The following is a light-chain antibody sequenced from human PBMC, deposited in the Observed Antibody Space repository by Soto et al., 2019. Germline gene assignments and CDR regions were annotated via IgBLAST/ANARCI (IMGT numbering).Light chain of an antibody. Sequence: EIVLTQSPATLSLSPGERATLSCRASQSVRSSVAWYQQKPGQAPMLLIYDASNRATSIPARFSGRGSGTHFTVTTSSLAHERFVVYYCQQLITWSPEVTFGLGPKVDVK. V-gene: IGKV3-11*01. CDR2: DAS. J-gene: IGKJ3*01. CDR3: QQLITWSPEVT. CDR1: QSVRSS.